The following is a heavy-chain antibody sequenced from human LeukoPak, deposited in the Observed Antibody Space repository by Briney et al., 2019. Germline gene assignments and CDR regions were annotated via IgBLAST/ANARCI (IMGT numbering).Heavy chain of an antibody. CDR1: GGFISSSSYY. V-gene: IGHV4-39*07. CDR3: ARSLSSRVVVPAAPMGY. Sequence: PSETLSLTCTVSGGFISSSSYYWGWIRQPPGKGLEWIGSIYYSGSTNYNPSLKSRVTISVDTSKNQFSLKLSPVTAADTAVYYCARSLSSRVVVPAAPMGYWGQGTLVTVSS. CDR2: IYYSGST. D-gene: IGHD2-2*01. J-gene: IGHJ4*02.